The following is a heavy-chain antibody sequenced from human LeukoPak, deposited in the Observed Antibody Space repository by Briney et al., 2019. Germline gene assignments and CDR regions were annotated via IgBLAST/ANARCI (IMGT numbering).Heavy chain of an antibody. J-gene: IGHJ5*02. Sequence: GGSLKLSCAASGFPFSAYAMHWVRQAPGKGLEWVAVIWYDGSRKIYANSVKGRFTISRDNSKNTLYLQMNSLRAEDTAVYYCAKAGSYYYGSGSYKWFDPWGQGTLVTVSS. D-gene: IGHD3-10*01. CDR1: GFPFSAYA. CDR2: IWYDGSRK. V-gene: IGHV3-33*06. CDR3: AKAGSYYYGSGSYKWFDP.